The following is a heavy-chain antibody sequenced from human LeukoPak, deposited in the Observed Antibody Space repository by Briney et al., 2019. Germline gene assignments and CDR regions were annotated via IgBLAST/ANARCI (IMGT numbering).Heavy chain of an antibody. CDR2: IWYDGSNK. J-gene: IGHJ4*02. CDR1: GFTFSSYG. Sequence: GGSLRLSCAASGFTFSSYGMHWVRQAPGKGLEWVAVIWYDGSNKYYADSVKGRFTISRDNSKNTLYLQMNSLRAEDTAVYYCAKGLDWYCSGGSCYNTDYWGQGTLVTVSS. V-gene: IGHV3-33*06. D-gene: IGHD2-15*01. CDR3: AKGLDWYCSGGSCYNTDY.